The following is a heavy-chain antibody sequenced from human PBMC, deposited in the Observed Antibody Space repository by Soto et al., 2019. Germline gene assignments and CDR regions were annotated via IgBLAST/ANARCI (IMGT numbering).Heavy chain of an antibody. D-gene: IGHD3-3*01. V-gene: IGHV3-7*03. CDR2: IKQDGSEK. J-gene: IGHJ6*02. Sequence: VGSLGLSCADSGFTFSSYWMSWVRQAPGKGLEWVANIKQDGSEKYYVDSVKGRFTISRDNAKNSLYLQMNSLRAEDTAVCYCARDQFAIFGVVISYYYYGMDVWGQGTTVTVS. CDR3: ARDQFAIFGVVISYYYYGMDV. CDR1: GFTFSSYW.